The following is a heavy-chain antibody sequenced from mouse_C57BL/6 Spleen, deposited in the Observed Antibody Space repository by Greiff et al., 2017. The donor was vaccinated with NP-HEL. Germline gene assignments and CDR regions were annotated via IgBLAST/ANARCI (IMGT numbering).Heavy chain of an antibody. Sequence: QVQLKQPGAELVKPGASVKMSCKASGYTFTSYWITWVKQRPGQGLEWIGDIYPGSGSTNYNEKFKSKATLTVDTSSSTAYMQLSSLTSEDSAVYYCARYAITTVVAPYAMDYWGQGTSVTVSS. D-gene: IGHD1-1*01. V-gene: IGHV1-55*01. CDR2: IYPGSGST. CDR3: ARYAITTVVAPYAMDY. J-gene: IGHJ4*01. CDR1: GYTFTSYW.